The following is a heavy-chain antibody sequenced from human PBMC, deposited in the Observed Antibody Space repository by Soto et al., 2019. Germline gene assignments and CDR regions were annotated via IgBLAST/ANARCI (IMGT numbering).Heavy chain of an antibody. D-gene: IGHD4-17*01. CDR2: ISWNSGSI. J-gene: IGHJ3*02. Sequence: EVQLVESGGGLVQPGRSLRLSCADSGFTFDDYAMHWVRQAPGKGLEWVSGISWNSGSIGYADSVKGRFTISRDNAKNYLYLQMNILSAKDTALYYCAKRDYYGDRKETFDIWGQGTMVTVSS. V-gene: IGHV3-9*01. CDR3: AKRDYYGDRKETFDI. CDR1: GFTFDDYA.